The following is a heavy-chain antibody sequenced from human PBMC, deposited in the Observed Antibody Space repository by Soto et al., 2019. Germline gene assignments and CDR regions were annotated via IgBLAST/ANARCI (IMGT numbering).Heavy chain of an antibody. CDR1: GYTITRHW. V-gene: IGHV1-46*01. CDR2: INPSGDST. D-gene: IGHD3-22*01. Sequence: ASVKVSCKASGYTITRHWMHWVRQAPGQGLEWMGVINPSGDSTIYAQKFQGRVTMTRDTSTSTVYMELSSLRSDDTAMYYCARDNSYDSGGAKGWYFDLWGRGTLVTVSS. CDR3: ARDNSYDSGGAKGWYFDL. J-gene: IGHJ2*01.